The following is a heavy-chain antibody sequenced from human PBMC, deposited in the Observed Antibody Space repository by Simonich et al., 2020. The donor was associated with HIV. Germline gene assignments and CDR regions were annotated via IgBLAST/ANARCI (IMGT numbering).Heavy chain of an antibody. J-gene: IGHJ4*02. CDR1: GGSFSGYY. CDR2: INHSGST. V-gene: IGHV4-34*01. Sequence: QVQLQQWGAGLLKPSETLSLTCAVYGGSFSGYYWIWIRQAPGKGLEWIGEINHSGSTTYNPSLKNRVTISVDTAKRQFSLKLSSVTAADTAVYYCARESTLRSYYYGSGSGLCYWGQGTLVTVSS. D-gene: IGHD3-10*01. CDR3: ARESTLRSYYYGSGSGLCY.